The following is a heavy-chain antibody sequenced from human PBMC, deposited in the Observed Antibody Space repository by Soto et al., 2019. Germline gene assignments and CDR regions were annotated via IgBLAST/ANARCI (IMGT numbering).Heavy chain of an antibody. Sequence: PSETLSLTCAVSGYSISSGYYWGWIRQPPGKGLEWIGSIYHSGSTYYNPSLKSRVTISVDTSKNQFSLKLSSVTAADTAVYYCARVVITRFLFDYWGQGTLVTVSS. CDR2: IYHSGST. J-gene: IGHJ4*02. CDR1: GYSISSGYY. V-gene: IGHV4-38-2*01. D-gene: IGHD3-22*01. CDR3: ARVVITRFLFDY.